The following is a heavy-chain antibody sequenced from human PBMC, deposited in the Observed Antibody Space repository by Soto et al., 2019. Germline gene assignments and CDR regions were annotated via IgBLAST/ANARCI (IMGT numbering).Heavy chain of an antibody. Sequence: PSETLSLTCTVSGGSISSGGYFWSWVRQHPGKGLEWIGNIYYSGRTYYNPSLKSRVTISVHTSKNQFSLKLSSVTAADTAVYYCARFAKEENPKVGSWYYFDYWGQGTRVTVSS. V-gene: IGHV4-31*03. D-gene: IGHD6-13*01. J-gene: IGHJ4*02. CDR3: ARFAKEENPKVGSWYYFDY. CDR1: GGSISSGGYF. CDR2: IYYSGRT.